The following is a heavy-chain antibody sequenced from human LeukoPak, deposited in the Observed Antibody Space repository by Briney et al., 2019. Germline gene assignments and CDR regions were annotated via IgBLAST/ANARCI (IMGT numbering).Heavy chain of an antibody. CDR2: ISGDAIYT. V-gene: IGHV3-23*01. D-gene: IGHD4-17*01. CDR3: AKNYGTSRPFYDY. Sequence: GGFLRLSCAASGFTFSNYAMTWVRQAPGKGLQWVSAISGDAIYTYYLDSVKGRFTTSRDNSKNTLFLQMNSLRADDTAVYYCAKNYGTSRPFYDYWGQGIVVTVSS. CDR1: GFTFSNYA. J-gene: IGHJ4*02.